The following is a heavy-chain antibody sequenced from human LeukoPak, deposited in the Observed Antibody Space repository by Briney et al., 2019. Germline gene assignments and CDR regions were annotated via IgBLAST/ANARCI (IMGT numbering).Heavy chain of an antibody. CDR3: ARGREEGADNAVTYYYFMDV. Sequence: TSVKVSCKASGCSFITYAISWVRPAPGQGLEWMGGIIPNHSTAINAQRFQGRVTITAEESTKTAYMELRSLRSEDTAVYYCARGREEGADNAVTYYYFMDVWGQGTTVTVSS. J-gene: IGHJ6*03. D-gene: IGHD4/OR15-4a*01. V-gene: IGHV1-69*13. CDR2: IIPNHSTA. CDR1: GCSFITYA.